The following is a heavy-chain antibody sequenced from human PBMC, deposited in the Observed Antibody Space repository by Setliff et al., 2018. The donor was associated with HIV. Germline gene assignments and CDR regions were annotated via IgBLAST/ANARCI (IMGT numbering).Heavy chain of an antibody. Sequence: SVKVSCKASGGTFSSYAISWVRQAPGQGLEWMGRIIPILGTANYAQKFQGRVTITADKSTSTAYMELSSLRSEDTAVYYCARDMGVTRGDAFDIWGQGTMVTVSS. CDR1: GGTFSSYA. CDR2: IIPILGTA. J-gene: IGHJ3*02. V-gene: IGHV1-69*04. CDR3: ARDMGVTRGDAFDI. D-gene: IGHD3-16*01.